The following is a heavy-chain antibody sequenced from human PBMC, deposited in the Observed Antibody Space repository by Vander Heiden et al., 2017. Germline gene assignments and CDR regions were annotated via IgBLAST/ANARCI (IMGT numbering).Heavy chain of an antibody. CDR2: INSDGSST. J-gene: IGHJ5*02. CDR1: GFTFSSYW. V-gene: IGHV3-74*01. Sequence: EVQLVESGGGLVQPGGSLRLSCAASGFTFSSYWMHWVRQAPGKGPVWVSRINSDGSSTSYADSVKGRFTISRDNAKNTLYLQMNSLRAEDTAVYYCASQPRYSSSWYADTSGGFYSENWFDPWGQGTLVTVSS. D-gene: IGHD6-13*01. CDR3: ASQPRYSSSWYADTSGGFYSENWFDP.